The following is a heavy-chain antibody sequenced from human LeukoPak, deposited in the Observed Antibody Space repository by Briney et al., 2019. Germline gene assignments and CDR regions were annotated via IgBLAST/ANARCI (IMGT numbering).Heavy chain of an antibody. CDR3: AREGYSSSWYYYYYMDV. D-gene: IGHD6-13*01. CDR2: ISYDGSNK. Sequence: GGSLRLSCAASGFTFSSYAMHWVRQAPGKGLEWVAVISYDGSNKYYADSVKGRFTISRDNSKNTLYLQMNSLRAEDTAVYYCAREGYSSSWYYYYYMDVWGKGTTVTVSS. J-gene: IGHJ6*03. V-gene: IGHV3-30*04. CDR1: GFTFSSYA.